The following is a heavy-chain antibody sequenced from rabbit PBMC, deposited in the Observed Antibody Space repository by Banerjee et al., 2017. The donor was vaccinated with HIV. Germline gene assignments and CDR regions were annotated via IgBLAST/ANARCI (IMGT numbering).Heavy chain of an antibody. Sequence: QLKESGGGLVQPGGSLKLSCKASGFDFSSYYMSWVRQAPGKGLEWIGYIDPVFGSTYYASWVNGRFTISSHNAQNTLYLQLNSLTAADTATYFCARRVVSGAYDLWGQGTLVTVS. CDR2: IDPVFGST. CDR3: ARRVVSGAYDL. D-gene: IGHD6-1*01. V-gene: IGHV1S7*01. J-gene: IGHJ4*01. CDR1: GFDFSSYY.